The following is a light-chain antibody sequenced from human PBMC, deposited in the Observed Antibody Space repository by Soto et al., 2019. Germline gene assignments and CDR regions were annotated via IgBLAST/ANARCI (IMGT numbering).Light chain of an antibody. CDR2: GAS. CDR1: QGVSNTY. V-gene: IGKV3-20*01. J-gene: IGKJ1*01. Sequence: EIVLTQSPGTLSLSPGERATLSCRASQGVSNTYLAWYQQKPGQAPRLLIYGASFRATGIPDRFSGSGSGTDFTLTITRLEPEDFEVYYCQQFGGSSRTFGQGTKVDI. CDR3: QQFGGSSRT.